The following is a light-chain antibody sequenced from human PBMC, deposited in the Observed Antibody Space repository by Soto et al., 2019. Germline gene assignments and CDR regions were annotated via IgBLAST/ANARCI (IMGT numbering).Light chain of an antibody. CDR3: CSYAGSSSPHVV. CDR1: SSDVGSYNL. CDR2: EGS. Sequence: QSALTQPASVSGSPGQSITISCTGTSSDVGSYNLVSWYQQHPGKAPKLMIYEGSKRPSGVSNRFSGSKSGNTAYLTFSGLQAEDEADYYCCSYAGSSSPHVVFGGGTKLTVL. J-gene: IGLJ2*01. V-gene: IGLV2-23*01.